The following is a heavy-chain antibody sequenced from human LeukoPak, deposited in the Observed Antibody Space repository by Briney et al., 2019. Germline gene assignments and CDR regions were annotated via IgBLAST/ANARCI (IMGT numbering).Heavy chain of an antibody. J-gene: IGHJ6*02. Sequence: GGSLRLSCAASGFTFSSYAMHWVRRAPGKGLEWVAVISYDGSNKYYADSVKGRFTISRDNSKNTLYLQMNSLRAEDTAVYYCARDGRRTAMNFGMDVWGQGTTVTVSS. CDR2: ISYDGSNK. CDR3: ARDGRRTAMNFGMDV. D-gene: IGHD5-18*01. V-gene: IGHV3-30-3*01. CDR1: GFTFSSYA.